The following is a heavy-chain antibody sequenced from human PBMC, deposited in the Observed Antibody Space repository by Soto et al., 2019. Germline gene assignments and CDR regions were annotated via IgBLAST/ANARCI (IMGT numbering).Heavy chain of an antibody. Sequence: QVQLQESGPGLVKPSETLSLTCSVSGGSISSGSYYWTWIRQPPGKGLEWIGYIYSSGGTSYNPSLKRRRPISVDTSKNQFSLKLSSVTAADTAVYYCARDGDGYDHWGQGTLVTVSS. J-gene: IGHJ1*01. V-gene: IGHV4-61*01. D-gene: IGHD5-12*01. CDR1: GGSISSGSYY. CDR2: IYSSGGT. CDR3: ARDGDGYDH.